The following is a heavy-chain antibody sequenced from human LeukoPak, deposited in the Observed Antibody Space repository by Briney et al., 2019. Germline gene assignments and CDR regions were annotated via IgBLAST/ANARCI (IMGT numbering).Heavy chain of an antibody. CDR2: IYHSGST. J-gene: IGHJ4*02. Sequence: SETLSLTCTVSGYSISSGYYWGWIRPPPGKGLEWIGSIYHSGSTYYNPSLKSRVTISVDTSKNQFSLNLSSVTAADTAVYYCARRRAVTPSSFDYWGQGTLVTVSS. D-gene: IGHD2-15*01. CDR3: ARRRAVTPSSFDY. V-gene: IGHV4-38-2*02. CDR1: GYSISSGYY.